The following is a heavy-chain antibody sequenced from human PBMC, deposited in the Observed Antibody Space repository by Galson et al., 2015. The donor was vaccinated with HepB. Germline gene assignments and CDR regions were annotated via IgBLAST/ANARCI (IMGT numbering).Heavy chain of an antibody. V-gene: IGHV3-30*18. CDR2: ISYDGSNK. CDR1: GFTFSSYG. D-gene: IGHD2-15*01. CDR3: AKDSHQGFCSGGTCYFHY. Sequence: SLRLSCAASGFTFSSYGMHWVHQAPGKGLEWVAVISYDGSNKYYADSVKGRFTISRDGSTNTMYLQMNSLRAEDTAVYYCAKDSHQGFCSGGTCYFHYWGRGTLVTVSS. J-gene: IGHJ2*01.